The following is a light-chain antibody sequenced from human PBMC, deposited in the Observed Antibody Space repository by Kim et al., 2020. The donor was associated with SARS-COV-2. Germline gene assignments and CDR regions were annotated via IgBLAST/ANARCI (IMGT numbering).Light chain of an antibody. J-gene: IGLJ2*01. Sequence: PGQTASITCSGDKLGDKYASWYQQKPGQSPVLVIYQDSKRPSGIPERFSGSNSGNTATLTISGTQAMDEADYYCQAWDSSTAYVVFGGGTQLTVL. CDR1: KLGDKY. V-gene: IGLV3-1*01. CDR3: QAWDSSTAYVV. CDR2: QDS.